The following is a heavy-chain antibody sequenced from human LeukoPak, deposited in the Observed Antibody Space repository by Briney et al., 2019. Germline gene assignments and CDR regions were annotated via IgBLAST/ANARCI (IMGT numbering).Heavy chain of an antibody. V-gene: IGHV3-30*18. Sequence: GGSLRLSCAASGFTFSSYEMNWVRQAPGKGLEWVAVISYDGSNKYYADSVKGRFTISRDNSKNTLYLQMNSLRAEDTAVYYCANGPWRYWGQGTLVTVSS. CDR1: GFTFSSYE. J-gene: IGHJ4*02. CDR2: ISYDGSNK. CDR3: ANGPWRY.